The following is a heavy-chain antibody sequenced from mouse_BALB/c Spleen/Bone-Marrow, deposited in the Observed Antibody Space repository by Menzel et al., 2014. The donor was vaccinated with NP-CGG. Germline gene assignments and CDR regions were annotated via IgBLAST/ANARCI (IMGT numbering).Heavy chain of an antibody. V-gene: IGHV14-3*02. CDR3: ARGWGAY. J-gene: IGHJ3*01. Sequence: VHVKQSGAELVKPGASVKLSCTASGFNIKDTYMHWVKQRPEQGLEWIGRIDPANGSTKYDPKFQGKATITADTSSNTAYLQLSSLTSEDTAVYYCARGWGAYWGQGTLVTVSA. CDR2: IDPANGST. D-gene: IGHD1-1*02. CDR1: GFNIKDTY.